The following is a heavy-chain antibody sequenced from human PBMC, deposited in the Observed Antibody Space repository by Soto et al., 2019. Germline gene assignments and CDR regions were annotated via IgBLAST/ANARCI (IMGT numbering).Heavy chain of an antibody. CDR1: GGSLSGYQ. CDR2: INESGGT. J-gene: IGHJ4*02. Sequence: PSETLSLTCAVYGGSLSGYQWSWIRQSPGKGLEWIGEINESGGTTYNPSLKSRATMSLDTSKTQFSLKLNSVTAADTAVYFCGGQDYGAKGYYFENWGQGTLVTVAS. D-gene: IGHD4-17*01. V-gene: IGHV4-34*01. CDR3: GGQDYGAKGYYFEN.